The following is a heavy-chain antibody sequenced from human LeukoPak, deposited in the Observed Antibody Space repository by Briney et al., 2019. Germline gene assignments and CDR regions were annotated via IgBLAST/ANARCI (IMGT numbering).Heavy chain of an antibody. CDR2: ITWDGGST. Sequence: GGSLRLSCAASGFTFDEYTMHWVRQAPGKGLEWVSLITWDGGSTYYADSVKGRFTISRDNRQNSLSLQMNGLRTEDTALYYCAKEKEMQWLGWGRGTLVTVSS. D-gene: IGHD6-19*01. J-gene: IGHJ4*02. V-gene: IGHV3-43*01. CDR3: AKEKEMQWLG. CDR1: GFTFDEYT.